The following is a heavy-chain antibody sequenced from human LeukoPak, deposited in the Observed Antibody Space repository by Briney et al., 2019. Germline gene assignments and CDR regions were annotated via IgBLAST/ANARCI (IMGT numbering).Heavy chain of an antibody. Sequence: QSGGSLRLSCAASGFTFSSYGMHWVRQAPGKGLEWVAVIWYDGSNKYYADSVKGRFTISRDNSKSTLYLQMNSLRAEDTAVYYCAKDRYCSSTSCYFSSSSSSDYWGQGTLVTVSS. D-gene: IGHD2-2*01. J-gene: IGHJ4*02. CDR1: GFTFSSYG. V-gene: IGHV3-33*06. CDR2: IWYDGSNK. CDR3: AKDRYCSSTSCYFSSSSSSDY.